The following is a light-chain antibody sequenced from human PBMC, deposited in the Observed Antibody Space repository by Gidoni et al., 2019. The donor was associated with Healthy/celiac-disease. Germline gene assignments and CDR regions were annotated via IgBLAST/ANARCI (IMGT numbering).Light chain of an antibody. V-gene: IGKV3-20*01. CDR1: QSVSSSY. CDR2: GAS. J-gene: IGKJ2*03. CDR3: QQYGSSPYS. Sequence: EIVLTQSPGTLSLSPGERATLSCRASQSVSSSYLAWYQQKPGQPPRLLIYGASIRASGIPDRFSGSGSGTDFTITISRLEPEDFAVYYCQQYGSSPYSFGQGTKLEIK.